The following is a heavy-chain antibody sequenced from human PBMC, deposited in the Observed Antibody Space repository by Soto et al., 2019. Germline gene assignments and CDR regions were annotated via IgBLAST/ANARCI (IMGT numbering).Heavy chain of an antibody. CDR3: ARGVIAAAGTGYFDY. CDR2: IFYTGST. Sequence: SETLSLTCTFSCASIITYYWSWIRQPPGKGLEWIGYIFYTGSTNYSPSLKNRVTISVDTSKSQFSLKLSSVTAADTAVYYCARGVIAAAGTGYFDYWGQGILVTVSS. J-gene: IGHJ4*02. D-gene: IGHD6-13*01. CDR1: CASIITYY. V-gene: IGHV4-59*01.